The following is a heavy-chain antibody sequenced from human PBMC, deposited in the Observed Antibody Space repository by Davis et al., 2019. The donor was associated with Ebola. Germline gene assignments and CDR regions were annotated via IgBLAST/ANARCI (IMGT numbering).Heavy chain of an antibody. J-gene: IGHJ6*02. V-gene: IGHV3-73*01. CDR2: IRSTAHSFAT. D-gene: IGHD2-2*01. CDR3: GSTTLFNYYGINV. Sequence: GEFLKISCVASGFMFSGSAMHWVRQASGKGLEWVGRIRSTAHSFATEYAASVRGRFTISRDDSENTAFLHMNSLENEDTAVYYCGSTTLFNYYGINVWGQGTTVTVSS. CDR1: GFMFSGSA.